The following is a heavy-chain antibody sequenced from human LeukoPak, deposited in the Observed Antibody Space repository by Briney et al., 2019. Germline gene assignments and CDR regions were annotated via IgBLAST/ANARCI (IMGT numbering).Heavy chain of an antibody. V-gene: IGHV3-23*01. J-gene: IGHJ3*02. D-gene: IGHD5-12*01. CDR3: AKARLVAGDAFDI. Sequence: GGTLRLSCAASGFTFSSYGMSWVRQAPGKGLEWVSAISGSGGSTYYADPVKGRFTISRDNSKNTLYLQMNSLRAEDTAVYYCAKARLVAGDAFDIWGQGTMVTVSS. CDR2: ISGSGGST. CDR1: GFTFSSYG.